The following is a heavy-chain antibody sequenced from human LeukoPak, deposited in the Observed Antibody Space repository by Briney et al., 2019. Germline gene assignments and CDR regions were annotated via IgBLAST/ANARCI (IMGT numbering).Heavy chain of an antibody. CDR3: AKDTLRGYSYGFHNYMDV. Sequence: GGSLRLSCAASGFTFDDYAMHWVRQAPGKGLEWVSLISRDGGSTYYADSVKGRFTISRDNSKNSLYLQMNSLRTEDTALYYCAKDTLRGYSYGFHNYMDVWGKGTTVTVSS. J-gene: IGHJ6*03. V-gene: IGHV3-43*02. CDR2: ISRDGGST. CDR1: GFTFDDYA. D-gene: IGHD5-18*01.